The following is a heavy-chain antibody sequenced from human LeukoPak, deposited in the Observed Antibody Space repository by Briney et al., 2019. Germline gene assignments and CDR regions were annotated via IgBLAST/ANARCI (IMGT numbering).Heavy chain of an antibody. CDR3: ATSKGLWFGSDSYYYYGMDV. CDR2: FDPEDGET. Sequence: DSVKVSCKVSGYTLTELSMHWVRQAPGKGLEWMGGFDPEDGETIYAQKFQGRVTMTEDTSTDTAYMELSSLRSEDTAVYYCATSKGLWFGSDSYYYYGMDVWGKGTTVTVSS. J-gene: IGHJ6*04. D-gene: IGHD3-10*01. CDR1: GYTLTELS. V-gene: IGHV1-24*01.